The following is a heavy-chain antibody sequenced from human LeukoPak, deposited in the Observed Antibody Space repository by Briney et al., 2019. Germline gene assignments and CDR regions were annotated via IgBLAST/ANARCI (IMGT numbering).Heavy chain of an antibody. CDR3: ARDSYSSSGYYYYGMDV. D-gene: IGHD6-6*01. CDR2: INSDGSST. J-gene: IGHJ6*02. Sequence: PGGSLRLSCAASGFTFSSYWMHWVRQAPGKGLVWVSRINSDGSSTSYADSVKGRFTISRDNAKNTLYLQMNSLRAEDTAVYYCARDSYSSSGYYYYGMDVWGQGTTVTVSS. V-gene: IGHV3-74*01. CDR1: GFTFSSYW.